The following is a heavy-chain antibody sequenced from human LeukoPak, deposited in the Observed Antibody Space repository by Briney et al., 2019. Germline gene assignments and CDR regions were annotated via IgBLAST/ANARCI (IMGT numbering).Heavy chain of an antibody. V-gene: IGHV3-30*02. CDR2: IRYDGSNK. Sequence: GGSLRLSCAASGFTFSSYGMHWVRQAPGKGLEWVAFIRYDGSNKHYADPVKGRFTISRDNSKNTLYLQMNSLRAEDTAVYYCAKGAYYYDSSGDDAFDIWGQGTMVTVSS. CDR1: GFTFSSYG. CDR3: AKGAYYYDSSGDDAFDI. J-gene: IGHJ3*02. D-gene: IGHD3-22*01.